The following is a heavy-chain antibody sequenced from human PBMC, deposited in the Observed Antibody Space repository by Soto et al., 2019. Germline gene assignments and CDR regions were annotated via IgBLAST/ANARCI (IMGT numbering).Heavy chain of an antibody. J-gene: IGHJ6*02. Sequence: QVQVVESGGGVVQPGRSLRLSCAASGFTFNTFSLHWVRQAPGKGLEWVAMISHDGSNTYYADSVKGRFTISRDNAKNTMYVHMNSLRPEDTAVYYCARDGYHDFWSGYEEYYGMDVWGQGTTVTVS. CDR3: ARDGYHDFWSGYEEYYGMDV. D-gene: IGHD3-3*01. CDR2: ISHDGSNT. CDR1: GFTFNTFS. V-gene: IGHV3-30-3*01.